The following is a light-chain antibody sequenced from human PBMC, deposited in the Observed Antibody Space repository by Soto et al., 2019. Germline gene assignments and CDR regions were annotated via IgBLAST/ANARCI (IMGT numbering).Light chain of an antibody. CDR1: QSVSSN. V-gene: IGKV3-15*01. Sequence: EIVMTQSPATLSVSPGERATLSCRASQSVSSNLAWYQQKPGQAPRLLIYDASTRATGIPARFSGSGSGTEFTLTISSLQSEDFAVYYCQQYNNWPPWGTFGQGTKVEIK. CDR2: DAS. J-gene: IGKJ1*01. CDR3: QQYNNWPPWGT.